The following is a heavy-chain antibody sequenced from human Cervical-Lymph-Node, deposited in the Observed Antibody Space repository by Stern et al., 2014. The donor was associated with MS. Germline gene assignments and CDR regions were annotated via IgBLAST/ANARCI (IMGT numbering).Heavy chain of an antibody. D-gene: IGHD2-8*02. CDR1: GDSISSYTHY. Sequence: QVQLQESGPGLVKPSETLSLTCAVSGDSISSYTHYWAWIRQPPGKGLEWIGSVYYSGAPYYNPSLKSPVTISVDTSKNPFPRGLNSVTAADTAVYYCAKHACTGAACPFDLWGQGTLVTVSS. V-gene: IGHV4-39*01. CDR2: VYYSGAP. CDR3: AKHACTGAACPFDL. J-gene: IGHJ4*02.